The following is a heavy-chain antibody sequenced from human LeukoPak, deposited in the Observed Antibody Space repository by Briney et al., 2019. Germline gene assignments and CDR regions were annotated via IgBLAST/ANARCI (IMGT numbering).Heavy chain of an antibody. D-gene: IGHD3-22*01. CDR3: AREHTDYYDSSGYDY. V-gene: IGHV1-18*01. J-gene: IGHJ4*02. Sequence: GASVKVSCKASGYTFTSYGISWVRRAPGQGLEWMGWISAYNGNTNYAQKLQGRVTMTTDTSTSTAYMELRSLRSDDTAVYYCAREHTDYYDSSGYDYWGQGTLVTVSS. CDR2: ISAYNGNT. CDR1: GYTFTSYG.